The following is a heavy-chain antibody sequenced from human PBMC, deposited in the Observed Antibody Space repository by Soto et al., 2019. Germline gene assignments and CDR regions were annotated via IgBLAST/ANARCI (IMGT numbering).Heavy chain of an antibody. Sequence: SETLSLTCTVSGGSISSGDYYWSWIRQPPGKGLEWIGYIYYSGSTYYNPSLKSRVTISVDTSKNQFSLKLSSVTAADTAVYYCARSGSDRGSLDYWGQGTLVTVS. CDR3: ARSGSDRGSLDY. CDR2: IYYSGST. CDR1: GGSISSGDYY. J-gene: IGHJ4*02. V-gene: IGHV4-30-4*01. D-gene: IGHD3-10*01.